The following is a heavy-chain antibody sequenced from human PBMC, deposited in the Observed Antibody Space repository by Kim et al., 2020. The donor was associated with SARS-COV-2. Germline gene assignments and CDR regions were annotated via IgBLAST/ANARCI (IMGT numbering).Heavy chain of an antibody. V-gene: IGHV4-31*03. D-gene: IGHD2-2*01. Sequence: SETLSLTCTVSGGSISSGGYYWSWIRQHPGKGLEWIGYIYYSGSTYYNPSLKSRVTISVDTSKNQFSLKLSSVTAADTAVYYCARVPPPGGVVVPRWFDPWGQGTLVTVSS. CDR1: GGSISSGGYY. J-gene: IGHJ5*02. CDR3: ARVPPPGGVVVPRWFDP. CDR2: IYYSGST.